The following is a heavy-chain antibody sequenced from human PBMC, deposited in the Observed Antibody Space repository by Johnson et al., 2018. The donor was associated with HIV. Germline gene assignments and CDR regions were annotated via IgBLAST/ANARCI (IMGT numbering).Heavy chain of an antibody. CDR2: VSYDGSER. J-gene: IGHJ3*02. V-gene: IGHV3-30*03. CDR1: GFTFDDYG. CDR3: ASSSLAWRVDAFDI. D-gene: IGHD3-3*01. Sequence: QVQLVESGGGVVRPGGSLRLSCAASGFTFDDYGMTWVRQAPGKGLEWVAVVSYDGSERYYGDSVKGRFPISRDNSKNTLFLQMNSLRVEDTAVYYCASSSLAWRVDAFDIWGQGTKVTVSS.